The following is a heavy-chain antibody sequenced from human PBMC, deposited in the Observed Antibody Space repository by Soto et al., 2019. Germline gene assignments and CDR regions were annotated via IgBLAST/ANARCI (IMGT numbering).Heavy chain of an antibody. CDR2: IDVGSGNT. J-gene: IGHJ3*02. D-gene: IGHD3-22*01. CDR3: AEVAADYYDTSGYQDACDI. CDR1: GFTFTSSA. Sequence: SVKVSCKASGFTFTSSAVQWVRQARGQRPEWIGWIDVGSGNTNYAQKFQERVTMTRDTSTSTAYMELSSLRSEDTAVYYCAEVAADYYDTSGYQDACDIWGQGTMVTVSS. V-gene: IGHV1-58*01.